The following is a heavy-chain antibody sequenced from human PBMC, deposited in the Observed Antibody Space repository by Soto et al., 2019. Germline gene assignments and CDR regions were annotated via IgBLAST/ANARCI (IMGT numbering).Heavy chain of an antibody. CDR2: INPYNGNI. Sequence: VQLVQSGGAMKKPGDSVKVSCKASGYTFNNSGISWVRQAPGQGLEWMGWINPYNGNINFANNLRGRLILTTDTSTSTAYMELGSLRSDDTAMYYCARDTSGYYTAWGQGTLVTVSS. J-gene: IGHJ4*02. CDR1: GYTFNNSG. D-gene: IGHD3-22*01. CDR3: ARDTSGYYTA. V-gene: IGHV1-18*01.